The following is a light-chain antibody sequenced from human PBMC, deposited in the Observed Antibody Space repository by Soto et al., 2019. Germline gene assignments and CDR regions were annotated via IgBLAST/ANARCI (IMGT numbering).Light chain of an antibody. CDR3: QSYDSSLYV. Sequence: QSVLTQPPSVSGAPGQRVTISCTGSSSNIGAGCDVHWYQQLPGTAPKFLIYGNSNRPSGVPDRFSGSKSGTSASLAITGLQAEDEADYYCQSYDSSLYVFGTGTKVTVL. CDR1: SSNIGAGCD. V-gene: IGLV1-40*01. J-gene: IGLJ1*01. CDR2: GNS.